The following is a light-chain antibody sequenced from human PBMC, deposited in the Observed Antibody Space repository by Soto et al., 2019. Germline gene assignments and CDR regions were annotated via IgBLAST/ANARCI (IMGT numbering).Light chain of an antibody. V-gene: IGKV3-11*01. CDR2: GIS. J-gene: IGKJ2*01. CDR3: QQGSDWPPRYT. CDR1: QSVSNS. Sequence: EMVLTQSPATLSLSPGERVTLSCRASQSVSNSLVWYQQKAGQAPRLLIYGISYRATGVPARFSGSGSGTDFTLTISCLVPADFAIYYCQQGSDWPPRYTFGQGTKLEI.